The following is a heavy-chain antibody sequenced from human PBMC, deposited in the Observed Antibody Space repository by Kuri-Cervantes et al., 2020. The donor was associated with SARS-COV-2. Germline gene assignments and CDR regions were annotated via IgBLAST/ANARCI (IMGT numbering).Heavy chain of an antibody. CDR2: ISGSGGST. CDR1: GFTFSSYA. V-gene: IGHV3-23*01. J-gene: IGHJ4*02. CDR3: AKVSWGYYFDY. D-gene: IGHD3-16*01. Sequence: ETLSLTCAASGFTFSSYAMSWVRQAPGKGLEWVSAISGSGGSTYYADSVKGRFTISRDNSKNTLYLQMNSLRAEDSAVYYCAKVSWGYYFDYWGQGTLVTVSS.